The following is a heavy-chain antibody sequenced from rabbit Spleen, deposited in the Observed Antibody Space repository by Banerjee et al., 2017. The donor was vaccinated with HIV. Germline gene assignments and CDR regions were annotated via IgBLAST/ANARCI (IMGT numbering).Heavy chain of an antibody. CDR1: EFSFSSAYW. V-gene: IGHV1S45*01. CDR3: ARDGAGGSYFAL. Sequence: QEQLEESGGDLVKPEESLTLTCTGYEFSFSSAYWIGWWMCWVRQAPGKGLEWISCIAGSSSGFTYSATWAKGRFTCSKTSSTTVTLQMPSLTAADTATYFCARDGAGGSYFALWGPGTLVTVS. CDR2: IAGSSSGFT. J-gene: IGHJ4*01. D-gene: IGHD8-1*01.